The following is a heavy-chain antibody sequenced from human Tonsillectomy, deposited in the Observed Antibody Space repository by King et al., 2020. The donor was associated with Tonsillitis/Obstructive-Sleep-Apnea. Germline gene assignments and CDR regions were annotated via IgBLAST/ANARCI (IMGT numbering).Heavy chain of an antibody. J-gene: IGHJ4*02. CDR2: IKQDGSEK. D-gene: IGHD3-3*01. CDR1: GFTFSSYW. V-gene: IGHV3-7*04. Sequence: VQLVESGGGSVQPGGSLRLSCGASGFTFSSYWMSWVRQAPGKGLEWVASIKQDGSEKYYLDSVKGRLTISSDNAKKSLFLQMNNLRAEDTAVYYCARDRGIAVFGGPGDWGQGTLVTVSS. CDR3: ARDRGIAVFGGPGD.